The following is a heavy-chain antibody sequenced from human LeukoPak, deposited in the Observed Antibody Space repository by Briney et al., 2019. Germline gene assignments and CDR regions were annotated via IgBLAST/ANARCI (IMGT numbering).Heavy chain of an antibody. V-gene: IGHV3-30*03. CDR1: GFTFGAYG. CDR2: ISYDGNNK. CDR3: ARELHDYGDF. J-gene: IGHJ4*02. Sequence: GGSLRLSCAASGFTFGAYGMHWVRQAPGKGLEWVALISYDGNNKYYADSVKGRFSISRDSSKNTLYLQMNSLRAEDTAVYYCARELHDYGDFWGQGTLVTVSS. D-gene: IGHD2-21*01.